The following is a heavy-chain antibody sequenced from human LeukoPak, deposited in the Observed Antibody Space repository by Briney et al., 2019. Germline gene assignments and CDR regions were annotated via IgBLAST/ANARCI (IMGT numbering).Heavy chain of an antibody. CDR3: TTPPRYDFWSGYYGAGDY. CDR2: IGIAGDT. V-gene: IGHV3-13*01. CDR1: GFPFSNHD. J-gene: IGHJ4*02. Sequence: GGSLRLSCAASGFPFSNHDMHWVRQSAGKGLEWVSRIGIAGDTFSLGSVKGRFTVSRENAKSSLYLQMNSLKTEDTAVYYCTTPPRYDFWSGYYGAGDYWGQGTLVTVSS. D-gene: IGHD3-3*01.